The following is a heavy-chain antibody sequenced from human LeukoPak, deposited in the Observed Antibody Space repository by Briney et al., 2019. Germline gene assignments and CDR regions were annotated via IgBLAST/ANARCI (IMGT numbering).Heavy chain of an antibody. CDR3: ASEPGYCSSTSCYPMDV. CDR1: GFTFSSYA. Sequence: PGRSLRLSCAASGFTFSSYAMHWVRQAPGKGLEWVAVISYDGSNKYYADSVKGRFTISRDNSKNTLYLQMNSLRAEDTAVYYCASEPGYCSSTSCYPMDVWGKGTTVTVSS. D-gene: IGHD2-2*01. V-gene: IGHV3-30-3*01. J-gene: IGHJ6*03. CDR2: ISYDGSNK.